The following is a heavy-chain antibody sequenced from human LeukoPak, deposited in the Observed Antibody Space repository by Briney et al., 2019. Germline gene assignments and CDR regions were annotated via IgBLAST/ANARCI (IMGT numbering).Heavy chain of an antibody. CDR3: AIGSYCSGGSCYPLFDY. CDR2: ISGSGGST. Sequence: GGSLRLSCAASGFTFSSFAMSWVRPAPGKGRSWVSAISGSGGSTYYADSVKGRFTISRDSSKNTLYLQMNSLRAEDTAVYYCAIGSYCSGGSCYPLFDYWGRGTLVTVSS. CDR1: GFTFSSFA. J-gene: IGHJ4*02. V-gene: IGHV3-23*01. D-gene: IGHD2-15*01.